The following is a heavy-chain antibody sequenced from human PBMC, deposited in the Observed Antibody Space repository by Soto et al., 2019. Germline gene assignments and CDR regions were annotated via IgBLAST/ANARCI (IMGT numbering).Heavy chain of an antibody. D-gene: IGHD6-13*01. CDR1: GFSLSNAGLG. CDR3: ASTYSTSWYWFDP. J-gene: IGHJ5*02. CDR2: IFSNDEK. V-gene: IGHV2-26*04. Sequence: QVTVKESDPVLVKPTETLTLTCTVSGFSLSNAGLGVSWIRQPPGKALEWLAHIFSNDEKSYSTSLKSRLTISKDTSKSQVVLTMTNMDPVDTATYYCASTYSTSWYWFDPWGQGTLVTVSS.